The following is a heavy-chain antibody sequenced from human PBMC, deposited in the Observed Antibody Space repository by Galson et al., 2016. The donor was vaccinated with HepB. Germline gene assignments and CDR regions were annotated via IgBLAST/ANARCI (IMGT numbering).Heavy chain of an antibody. D-gene: IGHD3-3*01. CDR3: ARYGFGVVYFYYGIDV. J-gene: IGHJ6*02. Sequence: SVKVSCKASGYTFISYDMHWVRQAPGQSLEYMGWINPGRGDPEYSHKFQGRVTFTTDTSARTAYMELSSLKSADTAIYYCARYGFGVVYFYYGIDVWGQGTTVTVS. CDR1: GYTFISYD. CDR2: INPGRGDP. V-gene: IGHV1-3*01.